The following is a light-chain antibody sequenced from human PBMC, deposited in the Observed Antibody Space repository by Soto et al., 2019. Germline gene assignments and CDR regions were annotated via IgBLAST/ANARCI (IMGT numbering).Light chain of an antibody. J-gene: IGKJ4*01. Sequence: DIQMTQSPSSVSASVGDRVTITCRASQGITNWLAWYQQKPGKAPKLLIYAASGLPSGDPSRFSGSGSGTDFTLTISSLQPEDFSTYYCQQANSFPLTVGGGTKVEIK. V-gene: IGKV1-12*01. CDR2: AAS. CDR3: QQANSFPLT. CDR1: QGITNW.